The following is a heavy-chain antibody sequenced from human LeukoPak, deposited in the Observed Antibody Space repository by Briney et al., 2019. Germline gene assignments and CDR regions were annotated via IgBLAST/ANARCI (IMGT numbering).Heavy chain of an antibody. Sequence: GGSLRLSCAASGXSVSGNYLSWVRQPPGKGPESVSVFDVGGSTYYADSVKGRFTISRDKSKNTLYLQINSLRAEDTAVYYCARGGNSGGSLRSPFDIWGRGTMVTVSS. CDR2: FDVGGST. D-gene: IGHD2-15*01. V-gene: IGHV3-53*01. CDR3: ARGGNSGGSLRSPFDI. CDR1: GXSVSGNY. J-gene: IGHJ3*02.